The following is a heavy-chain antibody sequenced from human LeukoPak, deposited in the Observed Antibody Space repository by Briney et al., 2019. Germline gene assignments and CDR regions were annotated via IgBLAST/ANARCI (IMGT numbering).Heavy chain of an antibody. Sequence: ASVKVSCKASGYTFTFYDIKWVRQAAGQGLEWMGWMNPHSGNTGYAQKFLGRITLTRTTSTSMAYMELTSLKSEDTAVYYCARGRRDVFDIWGQGTTVTVS. CDR1: GYTFTFYD. CDR2: MNPHSGNT. V-gene: IGHV1-8*03. J-gene: IGHJ3*02. CDR3: ARGRRDVFDI.